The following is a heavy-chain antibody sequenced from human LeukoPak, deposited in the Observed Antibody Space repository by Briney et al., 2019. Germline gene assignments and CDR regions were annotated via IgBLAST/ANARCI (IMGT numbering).Heavy chain of an antibody. Sequence: GGSLRLSCAASGFTFSSYWMSWVRQAPGKGLEWVANIKEDGSEKYYVDSVKGRFTISRDNAKNLVYLQMNSLRAEDTAVYYYTKDNRYDYWRQGTVVTVSS. CDR2: IKEDGSEK. CDR1: GFTFSSYW. CDR3: TKDNRYDY. V-gene: IGHV3-7*01. J-gene: IGHJ4*02.